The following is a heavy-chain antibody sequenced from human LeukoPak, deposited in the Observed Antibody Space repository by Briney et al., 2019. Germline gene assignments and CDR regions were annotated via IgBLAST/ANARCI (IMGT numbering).Heavy chain of an antibody. Sequence: SQTLSLTCTVSGGSISSGGYYWRWIRQHPGKGLEWIGYIYYSGSTYYNPSLKSRVTISVDTSKNQFSLKLSSVTAADTAVYYCARDSYYYDSSGYYDWGQGTLVTVSS. CDR3: ARDSYYYDSSGYYD. J-gene: IGHJ4*02. CDR2: IYYSGST. V-gene: IGHV4-31*03. CDR1: GGSISSGGYY. D-gene: IGHD3-22*01.